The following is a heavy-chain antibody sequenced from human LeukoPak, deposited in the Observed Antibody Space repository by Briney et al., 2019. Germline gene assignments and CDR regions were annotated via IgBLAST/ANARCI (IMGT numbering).Heavy chain of an antibody. V-gene: IGHV1-2*02. J-gene: IGHJ4*02. CDR2: INPNSGGT. CDR3: ARDSLYYDFSFDY. CDR1: GYTFTGYY. D-gene: IGHD3-3*01. Sequence: ASVKVSCKASGYTFTGYYMHWVRQAPRQGLEWMGWINPNSGGTNYAQEFQGRVTMTRDTSISTAYMELSRLRSDDTAVYYCARDSLYYDFSFDYWGQGTLVTVSS.